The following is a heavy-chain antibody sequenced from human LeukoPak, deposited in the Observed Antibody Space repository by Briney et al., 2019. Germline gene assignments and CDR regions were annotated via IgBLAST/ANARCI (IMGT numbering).Heavy chain of an antibody. CDR1: GGSFSGYY. J-gene: IGHJ4*02. Sequence: SETLSLTCAVYGGSFSGYYWSWIRQPPGKGLEWIGSIYYSGSTYYNPSLKSRVTISVDTSKNQFSLKLSSVTAADTAVYYCARLYDSSGYYADYWGQGTLVTVSS. CDR3: ARLYDSSGYYADY. V-gene: IGHV4-34*01. D-gene: IGHD3-22*01. CDR2: IYYSGST.